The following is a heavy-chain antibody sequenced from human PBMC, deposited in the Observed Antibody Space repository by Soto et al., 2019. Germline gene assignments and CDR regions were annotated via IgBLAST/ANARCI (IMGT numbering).Heavy chain of an antibody. D-gene: IGHD3-3*01. CDR2: IYHSGST. J-gene: IGHJ5*02. CDR1: GYSISSGYY. V-gene: IGHV4-38-2*02. Sequence: SETLSLTCAVSGYSISSGYYWGWIRQPPGKGLEWIGSIYHSGSTYYNPSLKSRVTISVDTSKNQFSLKLSSVTAADTAVYYCARDARTYYDLWSGSYNWFDPWGQGTLVTVSS. CDR3: ARDARTYYDLWSGSYNWFDP.